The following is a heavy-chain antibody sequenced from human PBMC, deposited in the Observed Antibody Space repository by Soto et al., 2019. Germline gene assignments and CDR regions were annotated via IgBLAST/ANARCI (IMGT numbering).Heavy chain of an antibody. CDR2: IHSSGTPT. CDR1: GFILSDYA. Sequence: LRLSCAASGFILSDYAMTWVRQAPGKGLEWVSLIHSSGTPTSYADSVKGRFTVSRDNSKNTLYLQMNSLRAEDSAVYFCAKDPPRGGTGGAWFDYWGPGTLVTVS. V-gene: IGHV3-23*01. CDR3: AKDPPRGGTGGAWFDY. D-gene: IGHD2-8*02. J-gene: IGHJ4*02.